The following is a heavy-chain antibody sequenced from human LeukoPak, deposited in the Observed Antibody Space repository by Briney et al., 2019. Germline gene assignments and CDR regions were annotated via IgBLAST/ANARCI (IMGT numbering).Heavy chain of an antibody. CDR2: IKRKTDGGTT. CDR1: GFTFSNAW. Sequence: GGSLRLSCAASGFTFSNAWMSWVRQAPGKGLEWFGRIKRKTDGGTTDYGAPVKGRFTISRDDSKNTLWLQMNSLKTEDTAVYYCTTDLTYCSGGTCYPPGFDYWGQGTLVTVSS. D-gene: IGHD2-15*01. CDR3: TTDLTYCSGGTCYPPGFDY. V-gene: IGHV3-15*01. J-gene: IGHJ4*02.